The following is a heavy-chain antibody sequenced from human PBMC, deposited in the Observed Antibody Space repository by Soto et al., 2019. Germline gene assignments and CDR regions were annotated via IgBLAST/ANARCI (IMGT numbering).Heavy chain of an antibody. CDR1: GYRFTSYW. CDR2: IHPFDSDT. D-gene: IGHD2-2*01. J-gene: IGHJ4*02. V-gene: IGHV5-51*01. CDR3: ARGFCDSASCQPVFDH. Sequence: EVHLVQSGAVVKKPGESLKISCKGSGYRFTSYWIVWVRQLPGKGLEWMGIIHPFDSDTRYSPSFQGQVTISVDKSISSAYLQWNNLKASDTAMYYCARGFCDSASCQPVFDHWGQGTVVTVSS.